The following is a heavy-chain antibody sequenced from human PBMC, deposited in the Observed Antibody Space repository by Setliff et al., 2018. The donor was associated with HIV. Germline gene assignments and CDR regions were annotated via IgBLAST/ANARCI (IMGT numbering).Heavy chain of an antibody. CDR3: ARGHYFKDV. CDR2: ISGSGSAM. V-gene: IGHV3-48*04. CDR1: GFTFSTYS. J-gene: IGHJ6*02. Sequence: GGSLRLSCEASGFTFSTYSMNWVRQAPGKGLEWVSYISGSGSAMYYADSVEGRFTISRDNAKNSLYLQMNSLRAEDTAVYHCARGHYFKDVWGQGTTVTVS. D-gene: IGHD3-22*01.